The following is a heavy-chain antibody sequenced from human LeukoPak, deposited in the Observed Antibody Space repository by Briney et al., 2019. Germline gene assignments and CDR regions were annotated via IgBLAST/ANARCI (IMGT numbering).Heavy chain of an antibody. CDR2: IHYSGSA. V-gene: IGHV4-34*01. J-gene: IGHJ4*02. CDR1: GGSFSGYY. Sequence: SETLSLTCAVYGGSFSGYYWTWIRQPPGKGLEWIGEIHYSGSATYNPSLKSRVTISVDRSKNQFSLKLSSVTAADTAVYYCARVNQEDYYDSSGYYSPFDFWGQGTLVTVSS. D-gene: IGHD3-22*01. CDR3: ARVNQEDYYDSSGYYSPFDF.